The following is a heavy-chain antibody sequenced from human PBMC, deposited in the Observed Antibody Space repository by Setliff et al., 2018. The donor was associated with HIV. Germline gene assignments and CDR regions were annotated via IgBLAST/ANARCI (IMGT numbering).Heavy chain of an antibody. V-gene: IGHV4-59*01. Sequence: PSETLSLTCSVSHGSIFGDYWSWVRQSPGKGLEWIAWIDDSGNTNYNPSLKSRVTISVDTPNNQFSVKLTSVTPADTALYYCARGGASSKYFDSWGQGTLVTVSS. CDR3: ARGGASSKYFDS. D-gene: IGHD2-15*01. J-gene: IGHJ4*02. CDR1: HGSIFGDY. CDR2: IDDSGNT.